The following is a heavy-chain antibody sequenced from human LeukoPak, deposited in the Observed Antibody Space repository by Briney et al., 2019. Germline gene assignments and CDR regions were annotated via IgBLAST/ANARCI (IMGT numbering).Heavy chain of an antibody. CDR1: GFTFDDYA. CDR2: ISWNSGSI. D-gene: IGHD6-13*01. V-gene: IGHV3-9*01. Sequence: SCKTSGFTFDDYAMHWVRQAPGKGLEWVSGISWNSGSIGYADSVKGRFTISRDNAKNSLYLQMNSLRAEDTALYYCAKDKAAAGPYYFDYWGQGTLVTVSS. CDR3: AKDKAAAGPYYFDY. J-gene: IGHJ4*02.